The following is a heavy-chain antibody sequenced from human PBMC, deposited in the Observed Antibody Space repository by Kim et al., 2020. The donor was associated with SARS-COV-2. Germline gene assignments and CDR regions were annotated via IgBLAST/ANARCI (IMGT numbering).Heavy chain of an antibody. CDR2: ISAYNGNT. Sequence: ASVKVSCKASGYTFTSYGISWVRQAPGQGLEWMGWISAYNGNTNYAQKLQGRVTMTTDTSTSTAYMELRSLRSDDTAVYYCARGRETYYYDSSGYLGGDYWGQGTLVTVSS. CDR3: ARGRETYYYDSSGYLGGDY. D-gene: IGHD3-22*01. J-gene: IGHJ4*02. V-gene: IGHV1-18*04. CDR1: GYTFTSYG.